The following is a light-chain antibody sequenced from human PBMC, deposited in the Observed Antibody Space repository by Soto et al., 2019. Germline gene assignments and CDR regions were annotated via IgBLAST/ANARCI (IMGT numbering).Light chain of an antibody. CDR2: GAP. CDR3: HQYNNWPRT. J-gene: IGKJ5*01. Sequence: EIVMTQSPATLSVSPGERATLSCRARQSGRNNLAWYQPKPGPAPRPPLHGAPHRATGNPARFSGRGSGTEFTLTLRSLQSEDFAVYFCHQYNNWPRTFGQGTRLEIK. CDR1: QSGRNN. V-gene: IGKV3-15*01.